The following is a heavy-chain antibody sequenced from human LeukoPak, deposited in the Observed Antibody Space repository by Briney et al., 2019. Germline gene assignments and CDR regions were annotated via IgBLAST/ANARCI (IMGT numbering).Heavy chain of an antibody. Sequence: GGSLRPSCAASGFTFTYHSMNWVRQAPGKGLEWVSSIIISSSYIYYADSVKGRFTISRDNAKNSLYLQMNSLTAEDTAVYYCARGSYCSSTSCRYFEDWGQGTLVTVSS. J-gene: IGHJ4*02. CDR2: IIISSSYI. V-gene: IGHV3-21*01. D-gene: IGHD2-2*01. CDR1: GFTFTYHS. CDR3: ARGSYCSSTSCRYFED.